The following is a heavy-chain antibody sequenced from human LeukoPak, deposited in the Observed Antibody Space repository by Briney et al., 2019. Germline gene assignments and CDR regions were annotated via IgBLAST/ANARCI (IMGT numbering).Heavy chain of an antibody. CDR3: AKGGRNYVPNNFDY. CDR1: GFTFSTYA. CDR2: ITGSGGST. Sequence: GGSLRLSCAASGFTFSTYAMSWVRQAPGKGLEWVSAITGSGGSTFYADSVKGRFTISRDNTKDTLYLQMNSLRAEDTAVYYCAKGGRNYVPNNFDYWGQGTLVTVSS. V-gene: IGHV3-23*01. J-gene: IGHJ4*02. D-gene: IGHD1-7*01.